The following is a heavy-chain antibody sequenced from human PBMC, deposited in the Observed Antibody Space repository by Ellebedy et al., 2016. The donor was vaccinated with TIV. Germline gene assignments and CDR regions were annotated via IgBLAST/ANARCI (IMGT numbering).Heavy chain of an antibody. J-gene: IGHJ4*02. CDR2: IRDNGNIK. D-gene: IGHD6-19*01. Sequence: PGGSLRLSCAASGFTFSSYGMHWVRQAPGKGLEWVAFIRDNGNIKYYADSVKGRFTISRDNSKNTLYVQMNSLRAEDTAVYYCARARIGSGWFLDYWGQGTLVTVSS. V-gene: IGHV3-30*02. CDR1: GFTFSSYG. CDR3: ARARIGSGWFLDY.